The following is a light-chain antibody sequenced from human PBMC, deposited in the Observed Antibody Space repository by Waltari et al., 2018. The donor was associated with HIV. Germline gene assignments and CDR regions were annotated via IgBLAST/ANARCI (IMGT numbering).Light chain of an antibody. V-gene: IGLV1-47*01. Sequence: QSVLTQPPSVSGTPGQRVTISCSGSRSNIGSNYVYWYQQLPGTAPKLLIYRNHQRPSGVPDRCSGSKSGTSASLAISGLRSEDEGDYHCTTWGGSLSGPVFGGGTKVTVL. CDR2: RNH. CDR3: TTWGGSLSGPV. CDR1: RSNIGSNY. J-gene: IGLJ3*02.